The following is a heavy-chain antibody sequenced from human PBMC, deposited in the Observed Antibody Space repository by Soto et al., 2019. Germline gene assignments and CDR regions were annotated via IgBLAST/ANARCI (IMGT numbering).Heavy chain of an antibody. J-gene: IGHJ4*02. CDR2: ISYDGSNK. CDR1: GFTFSSYG. Sequence: VGSLRLSCAASGFTFSSYGMHWVRQAPGKGLEWVAVISYDGSNKYYADSVKGRFTISRDNSKNTLYLQMNSLRAEDTAVYYCAKGRPVLRFLEVPHDYWGQGTLVTVSS. D-gene: IGHD3-3*01. V-gene: IGHV3-30*18. CDR3: AKGRPVLRFLEVPHDY.